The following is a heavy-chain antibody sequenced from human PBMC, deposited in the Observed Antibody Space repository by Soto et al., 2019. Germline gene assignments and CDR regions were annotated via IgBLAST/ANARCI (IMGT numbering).Heavy chain of an antibody. CDR2: IYYSGSP. CDR3: ARSSYGSDFFDY. CDR1: GGSISSYY. Sequence: SETLSLTCTVSGGSISSYYWSWIRQPPGKGLEWIGYIYYSGSPNYNPSLKSRVTISVDTSKNQFSLRLSSLTAAGTAVYYCARSSYGSDFFDYWGQGTLVTVSS. D-gene: IGHD5-18*01. V-gene: IGHV4-59*01. J-gene: IGHJ4*02.